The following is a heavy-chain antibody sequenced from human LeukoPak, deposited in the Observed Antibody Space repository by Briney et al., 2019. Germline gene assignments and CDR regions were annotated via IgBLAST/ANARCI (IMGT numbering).Heavy chain of an antibody. Sequence: GGSLRLSCAASGFTFSSYAMHWVRQAPGKGLEWVAVISYDGSNKYYADSVKGRFTISRDNSKNTQYLQMNSLRAEDTAVYYCARPLKRGYCSSPSCPLDAFDIWGKGKMVTVSS. CDR3: ARPLKRGYCSSPSCPLDAFDI. J-gene: IGHJ3*02. D-gene: IGHD2-2*01. CDR2: ISYDGSNK. CDR1: GFTFSSYA. V-gene: IGHV3-30-3*01.